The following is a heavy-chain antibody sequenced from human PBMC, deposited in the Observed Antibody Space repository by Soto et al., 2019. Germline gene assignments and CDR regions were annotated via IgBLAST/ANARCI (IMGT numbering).Heavy chain of an antibody. J-gene: IGHJ3*02. D-gene: IGHD1-26*01. CDR1: GGSFSGYY. V-gene: IGHV4-34*01. CDR3: AAVGPQVVVGADAFDI. CDR2: INHSGST. Sequence: PSETLSLTCTVYGGSFSGYYWSWIRQPPGKGLEWIGEINHSGSTNYNPSLKSRATISVDTSKNQFSLKLSSVTAADTAVYYCAAVGPQVVVGADAFDIWGQGTMVTVSS.